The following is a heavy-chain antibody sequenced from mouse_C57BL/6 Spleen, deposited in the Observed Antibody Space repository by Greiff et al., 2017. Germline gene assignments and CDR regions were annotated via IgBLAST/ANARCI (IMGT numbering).Heavy chain of an antibody. Sequence: QVQLKESGPELVKPGASVKISCKASGYTFTDYYINWVKQRPGQGLEWIRWIFPGSGSTYYNEKFKGKATLTVDKSSSTAYMLLSSLTSEDSAVYFCARDFITTARGWFAYWGQGTLVTVSA. V-gene: IGHV1-75*01. CDR1: GYTFTDYY. CDR2: IFPGSGST. D-gene: IGHD1-1*01. CDR3: ARDFITTARGWFAY. J-gene: IGHJ3*01.